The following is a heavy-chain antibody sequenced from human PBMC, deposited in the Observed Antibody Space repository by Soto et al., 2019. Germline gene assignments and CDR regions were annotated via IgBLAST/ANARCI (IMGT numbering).Heavy chain of an antibody. CDR2: IYYSGST. CDR3: ARTGTVVTAIPGGFDY. Sequence: SETLSLTCTVSGGSISSGGYYWSWIRQHPGKGLEWIGYIYYSGSTYYNPSLKSRVTISVDTSKNQFSLKLSSVTAADTAVYYCARTGTVVTAIPGGFDYWGQGTLVTVSS. D-gene: IGHD2-21*02. V-gene: IGHV4-31*03. CDR1: GGSISSGGYY. J-gene: IGHJ4*02.